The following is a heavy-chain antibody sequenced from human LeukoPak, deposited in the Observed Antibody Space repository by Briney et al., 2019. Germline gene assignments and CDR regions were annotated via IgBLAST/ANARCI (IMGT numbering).Heavy chain of an antibody. Sequence: GGSLRLSCAASGFTFSSFGMHWVRQAPGEGLEWVAVIWNDGSNNYYADSVKGRFTISRDNAKNTLYLQMNSLRPEDTAVYYCASSMAYNCLDYWGQGTLVTVSS. CDR1: GFTFSSFG. J-gene: IGHJ4*02. D-gene: IGHD5-24*01. CDR2: IWNDGSNN. V-gene: IGHV3-33*01. CDR3: ASSMAYNCLDY.